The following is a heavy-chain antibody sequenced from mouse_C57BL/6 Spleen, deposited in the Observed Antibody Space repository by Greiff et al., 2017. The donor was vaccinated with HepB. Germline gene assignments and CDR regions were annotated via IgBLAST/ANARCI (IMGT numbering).Heavy chain of an antibody. J-gene: IGHJ2*01. D-gene: IGHD3-2*02. V-gene: IGHV14-3*01. CDR1: GFNIKNTS. Sequence: VQLQQSVAELVRPGASVKLSCTASGFNIKNTSMHWVKQRPEQGLEWIGRIDPANGNTTYAPKFQGKATITADTSSNTAYLQLSSLTSEYTAIYYCARCDSSGYYVDYWGQGTTLTVSS. CDR3: ARCDSSGYYVDY. CDR2: IDPANGNT.